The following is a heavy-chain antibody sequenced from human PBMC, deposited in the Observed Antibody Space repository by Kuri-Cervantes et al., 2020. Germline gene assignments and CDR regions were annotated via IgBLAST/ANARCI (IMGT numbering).Heavy chain of an antibody. J-gene: IGHJ4*02. Sequence: SETLSLTCTVSGGSISSSSYYWGWIRQPPGKGLEWIGSIYYSGGTYYNPSLKSRVTISVDTSKNQFSLKLSSVTAADTAVYYCARLWLEWTFDYWGQGTLVTVSS. CDR3: ARLWLEWTFDY. V-gene: IGHV4-39*01. CDR1: GGSISSSSYY. CDR2: IYYSGGT. D-gene: IGHD3-3*01.